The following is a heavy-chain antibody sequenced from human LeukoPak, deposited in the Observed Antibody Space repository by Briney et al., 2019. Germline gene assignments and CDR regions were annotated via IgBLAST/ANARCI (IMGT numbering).Heavy chain of an antibody. J-gene: IGHJ3*01. CDR2: IRYGGSTA. D-gene: IGHD4/OR15-4a*01. V-gene: IGHV3-30*02. CDR1: GFTFSNYG. Sequence: GGSLRLSCTGSGFTFSNYGIHWVRQPPGKGLEWVAFIRYGGSTAYYADSVKGRFTISRDNSKSSLYLQMNSLRDEDTAVYYCAKSRAPTANPDALDVWGHGTMVTVSS. CDR3: AKSRAPTANPDALDV.